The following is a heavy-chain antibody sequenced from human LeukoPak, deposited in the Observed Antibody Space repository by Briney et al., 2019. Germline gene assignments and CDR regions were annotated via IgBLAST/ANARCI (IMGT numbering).Heavy chain of an antibody. V-gene: IGHV4-34*01. CDR2: INHSGST. Sequence: PSETLSLTCAVYGGSFSGYYRSWIREPPGKGLEWIGEINHSGSTNYNPSLKGRVTISVDTSKNQFSLKLSSVTAADTAVYYCARSGPVDCSGGSCYEGYWGQGTLVTVSS. D-gene: IGHD2-15*01. CDR3: ARSGPVDCSGGSCYEGY. CDR1: GGSFSGYY. J-gene: IGHJ4*02.